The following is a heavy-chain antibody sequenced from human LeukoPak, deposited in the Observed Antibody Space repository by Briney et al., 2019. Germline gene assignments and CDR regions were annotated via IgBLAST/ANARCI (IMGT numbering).Heavy chain of an antibody. CDR3: ARLTYSSSWYPRCFDY. CDR2: IYHSGST. D-gene: IGHD6-13*01. Sequence: SGTLSLTCAVSGGSISSSNWWSWVRQPPGKGLEWIGEIYHSGSTNYNPSLKSRVPISVDKSKNQFSLKLSSVTAADTAVYYCARLTYSSSWYPRCFDYWGQGTLVTVSS. V-gene: IGHV4-4*02. CDR1: GGSISSSNW. J-gene: IGHJ4*02.